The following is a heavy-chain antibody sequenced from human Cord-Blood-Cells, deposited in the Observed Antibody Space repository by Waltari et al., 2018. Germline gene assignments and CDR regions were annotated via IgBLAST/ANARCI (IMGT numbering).Heavy chain of an antibody. CDR2: IYYSGST. J-gene: IGHJ4*02. D-gene: IGHD1-1*01. CDR3: ARQGLNCHLDY. CDR1: GGSISSSSYY. V-gene: IGHV4-39*01. Sequence: QLQLQESGPGLVKPSETLSLTCTVSGGSISSSSYYWGWIRQPPGKGLGWIGSIYYSGSTYYNPSLKRRVTISVDTSKNQFSLKLSFVTAADTAVYYCARQGLNCHLDYWGQGTLVTVSS.